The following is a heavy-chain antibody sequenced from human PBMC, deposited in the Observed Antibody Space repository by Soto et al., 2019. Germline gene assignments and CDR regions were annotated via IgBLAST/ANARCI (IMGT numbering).Heavy chain of an antibody. CDR3: AREGFITIFGVYGMDV. J-gene: IGHJ6*02. D-gene: IGHD3-3*01. Sequence: ASVQVSCKASGYTFTSYDINWVRQATGQGLEWMGWMNPNSGNTGYAQKFQGRVTMTRNTSISTAYMELSSLRSEDTAVYYCAREGFITIFGVYGMDVWGQGTTVTVSS. CDR2: MNPNSGNT. CDR1: GYTFTSYD. V-gene: IGHV1-8*01.